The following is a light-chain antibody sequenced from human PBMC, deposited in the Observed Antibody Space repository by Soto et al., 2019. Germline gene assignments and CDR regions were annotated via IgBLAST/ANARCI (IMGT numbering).Light chain of an antibody. J-gene: IGKJ1*01. CDR2: DAS. CDR3: QQYNTYV. CDR1: QSIASW. Sequence: DIQITQSPSTLSASFGDRVTITCRASQSIASWLAWYQQKPGKAPELLIYDASSLKSGVPSRFSGSGSGTEFTLTISDLQPGDFATYFCQQYNTYVFGQGTKVDI. V-gene: IGKV1-5*01.